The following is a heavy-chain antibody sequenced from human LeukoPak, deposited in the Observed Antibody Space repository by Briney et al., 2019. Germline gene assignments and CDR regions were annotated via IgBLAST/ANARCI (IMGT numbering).Heavy chain of an antibody. Sequence: GWSLRLSCAASGFTFSSYGMYWVRQAPGKGLEGVAVIRYDGSNKYYADSVKGRFTVSRDNSKNTLYLQMNSLRAEDTALYYCAKDREDSNGWYVGYWGQGTLVTVSS. CDR1: GFTFSSYG. CDR2: IRYDGSNK. D-gene: IGHD6-19*01. V-gene: IGHV3-30*02. J-gene: IGHJ4*02. CDR3: AKDREDSNGWYVGY.